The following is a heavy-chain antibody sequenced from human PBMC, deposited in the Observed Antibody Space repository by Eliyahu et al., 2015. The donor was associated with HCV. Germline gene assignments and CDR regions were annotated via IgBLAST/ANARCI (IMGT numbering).Heavy chain of an antibody. D-gene: IGHD6-19*01. Sequence: EVQLVESGGGLVQPGRSLRLSXTAXGXTXGDYAMSWFRQAPGKGLEWVGFIRSKAYGGTTEYAASVKGRFTISRDDSKSIAYLQMNSLKTEDTAVYYCTRDRSSGWGVSGIDYWGQGTLVTVSS. J-gene: IGHJ4*02. CDR2: IRSKAYGGTT. CDR3: TRDRSSGWGVSGIDY. CDR1: GXTXGDYA. V-gene: IGHV3-49*03.